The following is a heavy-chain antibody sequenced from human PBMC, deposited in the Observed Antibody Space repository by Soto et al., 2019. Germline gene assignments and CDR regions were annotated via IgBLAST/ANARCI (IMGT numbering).Heavy chain of an antibody. CDR1: GFTFSSYG. CDR3: AKIMYSYGSVTPNF. D-gene: IGHD3-10*01. J-gene: IGHJ1*01. CDR2: ISYDGINK. Sequence: GGSLRLSCEASGFTFSSYGMHWVRPAPGKGLEREAVISYDGINKYYADSVKGRFTSSSDKSKNTLNRQMNSLRAVETAVYYCAKIMYSYGSVTPNFGGQGTLLTVSS. V-gene: IGHV3-30*18.